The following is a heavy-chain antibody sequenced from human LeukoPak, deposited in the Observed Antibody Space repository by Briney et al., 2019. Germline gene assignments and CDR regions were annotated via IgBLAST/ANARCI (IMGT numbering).Heavy chain of an antibody. CDR1: GYKFIDFG. J-gene: IGHJ4*02. CDR3: ATGGSNWNYQYYFEY. Sequence: ASVKVSCKASGYKFIDFGITWVRQAPGQGLEWMGWISPYNGKTEFAQKFQGRVTMTTDTSTTTVYMELRSLRSDDTAVYYCATGGSNWNYQYYFEYWGQGTLVTVSS. V-gene: IGHV1-18*01. D-gene: IGHD1-7*01. CDR2: ISPYNGKT.